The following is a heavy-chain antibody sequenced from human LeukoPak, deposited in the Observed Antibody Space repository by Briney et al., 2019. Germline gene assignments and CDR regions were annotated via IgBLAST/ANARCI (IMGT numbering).Heavy chain of an antibody. CDR2: ISSSSSTI. J-gene: IGHJ6*03. Sequence: GGSLRLSCAASGFTFSSYSMNWVRQAPGKGLEWVSYISSSSSTIYYADSVKGRFTISRDNAKNSLYLQMNSLRAEDTAVYYCAKDKSAILYYYYYYMDVWGKGTTVTVSS. CDR3: AKDKSAILYYYYYYMDV. D-gene: IGHD5/OR15-5a*01. V-gene: IGHV3-48*01. CDR1: GFTFSSYS.